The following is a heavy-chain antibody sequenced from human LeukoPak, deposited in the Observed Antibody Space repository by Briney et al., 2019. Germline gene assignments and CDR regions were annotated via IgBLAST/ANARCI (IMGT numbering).Heavy chain of an antibody. CDR1: GFTFNNYF. Sequence: TGGSLRLSCAASGFTFNNYFMTWVRQAMGRGLEWVANINEDGSEKNYVGSVKGRFTISRDNAKNSLYLQMNSLRAEDTAVYYCATYRYCTNGVCYRFDYWGQGTLVTVSS. V-gene: IGHV3-7*01. CDR3: ATYRYCTNGVCYRFDY. D-gene: IGHD2-8*01. CDR2: INEDGSEK. J-gene: IGHJ4*02.